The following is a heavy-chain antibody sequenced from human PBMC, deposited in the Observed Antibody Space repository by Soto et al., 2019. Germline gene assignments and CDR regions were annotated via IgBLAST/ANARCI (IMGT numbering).Heavy chain of an antibody. CDR2: ISSSSSYI. V-gene: IGHV3-21*01. D-gene: IGHD3-9*01. J-gene: IGHJ4*02. CDR1: GFTFSSYS. Sequence: EVQLVESGGGLVKPGGSLRLSCAASGFTFSSYSMNWVRQAPGKGLEWVSSISSSSSYIYYADSVKGRFTISRDNAKNSLYLQMSGLRAEDTAVYYCARGGTYCDIVTGYLWGQGTLVTVSS. CDR3: ARGGTYCDIVTGYL.